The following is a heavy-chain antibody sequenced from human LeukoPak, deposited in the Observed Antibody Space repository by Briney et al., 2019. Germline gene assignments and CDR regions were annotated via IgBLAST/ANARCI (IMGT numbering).Heavy chain of an antibody. CDR1: RYTFTGYY. J-gene: IGHJ6*03. CDR2: INPDSGGT. D-gene: IGHD6-13*01. CDR3: ARGYSPSYMDV. Sequence: ASVKVSCKASRYTFTGYYIHWVRQAPGQGLEWMGWINPDSGGTNHAQKFQGRVTMTRDTSISTAYMELSRLRSDDTAVYYCARGYSPSYMDVWGKGTTVTISS. V-gene: IGHV1-2*02.